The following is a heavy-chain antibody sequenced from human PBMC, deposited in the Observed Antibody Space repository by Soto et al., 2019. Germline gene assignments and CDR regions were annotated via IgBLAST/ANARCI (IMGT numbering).Heavy chain of an antibody. Sequence: QVQLVQSGAELKNPGASVKVSCKASGYIFTNYPIHWVRQAPGQRLEWMGWINAANGDIGYSQYFQGRVTFTRDTSASSVYMEMSSLTSEDTAIYYCARKDYYGSGCYYFDYWGQGTLVTVSS. CDR1: GYIFTNYP. J-gene: IGHJ4*02. CDR3: ARKDYYGSGCYYFDY. V-gene: IGHV1-3*01. CDR2: INAANGDI. D-gene: IGHD3-10*01.